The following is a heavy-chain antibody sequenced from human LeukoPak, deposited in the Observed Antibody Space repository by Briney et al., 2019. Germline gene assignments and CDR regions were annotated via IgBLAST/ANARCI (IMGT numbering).Heavy chain of an antibody. V-gene: IGHV6-1*01. CDR1: GDSLSSNSAD. J-gene: IGHJ6*03. CDR3: ARAQILYPAHYSYYMDV. Sequence: SQTLSLTCAVSGDSLSSNSADWDWVRQSPWRGLEWLGRTYYRSKLYNDYAGCVKSLITMNPDTSKNRFSLQLRSVTPEDTAVYYCARAQILYPAHYSYYMDVWGKGTTVTVSS. D-gene: IGHD2-8*01. CDR2: TYYRSKLYN.